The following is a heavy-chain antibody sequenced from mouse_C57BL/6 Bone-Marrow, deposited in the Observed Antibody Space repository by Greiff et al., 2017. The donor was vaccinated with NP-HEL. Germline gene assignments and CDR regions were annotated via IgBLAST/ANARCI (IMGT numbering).Heavy chain of an antibody. Sequence: QVQLQQSGPELVKPGASVKISCKASGYSFTSYYIHWVKQRPGQGLEWIGWIYPGSGNTKYNEKFKGKATLTADTSSSTAYMQLSSLTSADSAVYYCARGGCYWYFDVWGTGTTVTVSS. CDR3: ARGGCYWYFDV. J-gene: IGHJ1*03. CDR2: IYPGSGNT. CDR1: GYSFTSYY. V-gene: IGHV1-66*01.